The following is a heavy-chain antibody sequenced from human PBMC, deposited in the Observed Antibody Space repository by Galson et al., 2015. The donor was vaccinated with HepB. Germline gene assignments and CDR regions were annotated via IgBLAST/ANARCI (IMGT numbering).Heavy chain of an antibody. V-gene: IGHV1-2*06. J-gene: IGHJ6*03. CDR1: GYTFTGYY. D-gene: IGHD2-2*01. CDR2: INPNSGGT. Sequence: SVKVSCKASGYTFTGYYMHWVRQAPGQGLEWMGRINPNSGGTNYAQKFQGRVTMTRDTSISTAYMELSRLRSDDTAVYYCARELVVPAAMFYYYYYMDVWGKGTTVAVSS. CDR3: ARELVVPAAMFYYYYYMDV.